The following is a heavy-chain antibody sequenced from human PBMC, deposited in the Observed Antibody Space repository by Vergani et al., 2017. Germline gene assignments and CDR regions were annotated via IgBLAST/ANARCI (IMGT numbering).Heavy chain of an antibody. Sequence: QVQLVQSGAEVKKPGASVKVSCKASGYTFTSYDINWVRQATGQGLEWMGWMNPNIGNTGYAQKFQGRVTITRNTSISTAYMELSSLRSEDTAVYYCAREECSSTSCHYYFDYWGQGTLVTVSS. V-gene: IGHV1-8*03. J-gene: IGHJ4*02. CDR3: AREECSSTSCHYYFDY. CDR2: MNPNIGNT. D-gene: IGHD2-2*01. CDR1: GYTFTSYD.